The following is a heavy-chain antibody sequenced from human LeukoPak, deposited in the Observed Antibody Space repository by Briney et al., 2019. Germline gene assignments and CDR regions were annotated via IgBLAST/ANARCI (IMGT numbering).Heavy chain of an antibody. Sequence: GGSLRLSCAASGFTFSDHYMDWVRQAPGRGLEWVGRTRNKAKSYTTEYAASVKGRFTISRDDSRSSMYLQMNSLKTEDTSVYYCVRGPSSNWDYLYGLDVWGQGTTVTVSS. CDR1: GFTFSDHY. V-gene: IGHV3-72*01. CDR2: TRNKAKSYTT. J-gene: IGHJ6*02. CDR3: VRGPSSNWDYLYGLDV. D-gene: IGHD7-27*01.